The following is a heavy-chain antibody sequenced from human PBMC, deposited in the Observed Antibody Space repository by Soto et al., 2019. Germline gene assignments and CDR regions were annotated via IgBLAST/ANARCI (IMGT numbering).Heavy chain of an antibody. Sequence: PGGSLRLSCAASGFTFSSYSMNWVRQAPGKGLEWVSSISSSSSYIYYADSVKGRFTISRDNAKNSLYLQMNSLRAEDTAVYYCARDGITGTTGPYYYYGMDVWGQGTTVTGSS. CDR3: ARDGITGTTGPYYYYGMDV. CDR2: ISSSSSYI. J-gene: IGHJ6*02. CDR1: GFTFSSYS. D-gene: IGHD1-20*01. V-gene: IGHV3-21*01.